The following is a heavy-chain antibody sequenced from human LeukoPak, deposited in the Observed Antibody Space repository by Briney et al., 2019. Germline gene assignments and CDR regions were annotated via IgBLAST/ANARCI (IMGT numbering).Heavy chain of an antibody. D-gene: IGHD6-6*01. Sequence: ASVKVSCKASGYTFTSYAMHWVRQAPGQRLEWMGWINAGNGNTKYSQKFQGRVTITRDTSASTAYMELSSLRSEDTAVYYCARDLFEYSSSLTYYYYGMDVWGQGTTVTVSS. CDR3: ARDLFEYSSSLTYYYYGMDV. CDR1: GYTFTSYA. J-gene: IGHJ6*02. V-gene: IGHV1-3*01. CDR2: INAGNGNT.